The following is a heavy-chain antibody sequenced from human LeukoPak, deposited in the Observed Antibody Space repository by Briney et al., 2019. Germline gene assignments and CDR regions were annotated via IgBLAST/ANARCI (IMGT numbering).Heavy chain of an antibody. J-gene: IGHJ3*02. V-gene: IGHV3-33*03. CDR1: GFTFSTSD. D-gene: IGHD3-22*01. CDR3: ARNDRTTAAFDI. Sequence: PPGGSLRLSCATSGFTFSTSDMHWVRQAPGKGLEWVSFNVDSVKGRFTISRDNAKNSLYLQMNSLRAEDTAVYYCARNDRTTAAFDIWGQGTMVTVSS.